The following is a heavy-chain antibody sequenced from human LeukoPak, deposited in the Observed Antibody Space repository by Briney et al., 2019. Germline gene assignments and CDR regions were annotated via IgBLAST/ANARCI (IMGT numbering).Heavy chain of an antibody. CDR3: ARWIQLTRGAFDI. Sequence: SETLSLTCTVSGGSISSYYWSWIRQPPGKGLEWIGYIYYSGSTNYNPSLKSRVTISVDTSKNQFSLKLSSVTTADTAVYYCARWIQLTRGAFDIWGQGTMVTVSS. CDR1: GGSISSYY. J-gene: IGHJ3*02. CDR2: IYYSGST. D-gene: IGHD5-18*01. V-gene: IGHV4-59*01.